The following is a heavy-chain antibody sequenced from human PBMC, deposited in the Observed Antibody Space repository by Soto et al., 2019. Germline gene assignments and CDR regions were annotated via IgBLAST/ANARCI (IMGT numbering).Heavy chain of an antibody. D-gene: IGHD2-15*01. CDR3: ERHEIHVGVAADAHRFDP. V-gene: IGHV4-39*01. Sequence: SETLSLACTVSGGSISSISYYWGWIRQPPGKGLEWIGSIYYSGRTYYNPSLKSRVTISVDTSKNKFSLKLSSVNPADTSVXYCERHEIHVGVAADAHRFDPRGQGSLVTVSS. CDR1: GGSISSISYY. CDR2: IYYSGRT. J-gene: IGHJ5*02.